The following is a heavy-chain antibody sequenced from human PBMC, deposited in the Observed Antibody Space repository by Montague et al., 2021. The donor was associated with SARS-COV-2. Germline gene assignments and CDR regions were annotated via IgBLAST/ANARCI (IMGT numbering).Heavy chain of an antibody. V-gene: IGHV4-39*01. CDR3: ARSQLYYDLLTGFSESYYFDY. J-gene: IGHJ4*02. D-gene: IGHD3-9*01. Sequence: SETLSLTCSVSGDSIGSSHTYWGWIRQPPGKGLEWIGCVAYSGSTYYXXXLQRRVTISVDTSKSQFSLKLNSVTAADTAVYYCARSQLYYDLLTGFSESYYFDYWGKGTLATVSS. CDR1: GDSIGSSHTY. CDR2: VAYSGST.